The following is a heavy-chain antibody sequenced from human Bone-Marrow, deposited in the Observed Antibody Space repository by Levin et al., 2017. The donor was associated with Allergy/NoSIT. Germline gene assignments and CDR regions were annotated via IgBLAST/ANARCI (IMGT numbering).Heavy chain of an antibody. D-gene: IGHD3-22*01. CDR2: ITGNGGDT. V-gene: IGHV3-23*01. J-gene: IGHJ5*02. CDR3: AKSRYYDSSGYFHP. Sequence: ASVKVSCAASGFRFDDYAMAWVRQAPGKGLNWVSSITGNGGDTFYADSVKGRFTVSRDNSRKTLYLHMKSLRADDTAVYFCAKSRYYDSSGYFHPWGQGTLVTVSS. CDR1: GFRFDDYA.